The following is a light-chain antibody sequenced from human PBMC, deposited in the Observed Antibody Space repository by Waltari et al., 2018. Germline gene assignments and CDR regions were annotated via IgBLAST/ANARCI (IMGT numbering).Light chain of an antibody. J-gene: IGLJ1*01. CDR3: ATWDSRLTSYV. Sequence: QSVLTQPPSVSAAPGQRVTISCSGSSSDIGNNYVSWYQQLPGTPPKLLIFDNTKGPSGIPDRFSGSKAGTSATLGITGLQTGDEADYYCATWDSRLTSYVFGTGTRVTVL. CDR1: SSDIGNNY. V-gene: IGLV1-51*01. CDR2: DNT.